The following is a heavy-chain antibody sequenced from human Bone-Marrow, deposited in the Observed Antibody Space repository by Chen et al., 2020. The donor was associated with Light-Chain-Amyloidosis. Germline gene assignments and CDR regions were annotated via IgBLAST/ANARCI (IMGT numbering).Heavy chain of an antibody. CDR1: GFTFSSYW. CDR2: IKQDGSGK. J-gene: IGHJ3*02. Sequence: EVQLVESGGGLVQPGGSLRLSCAASGFTFSSYWMSWVHQAPGKGLEWVANIKQDGSGKYYVDSVKGRFTISRDNAKNSLYLQMNSLRAEDTAVYYCAREGPGYCTNGVCYTGVRDAFDIWGQGTMVTVSS. V-gene: IGHV3-7*01. CDR3: AREGPGYCTNGVCYTGVRDAFDI. D-gene: IGHD2-8*01.